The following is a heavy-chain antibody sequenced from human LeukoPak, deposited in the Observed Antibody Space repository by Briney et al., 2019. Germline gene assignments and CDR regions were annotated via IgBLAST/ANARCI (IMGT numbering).Heavy chain of an antibody. D-gene: IGHD3-22*01. CDR2: IIPIFGTA. Sequence: SVKVSCKASGGTLSSYAISWVRQAPGQGLEWMGRIIPIFGTANYAQKFQGRVTITTDESTSTAYMELSSLRSEDTAVYYCARAAEITMIVVAKSGHTNDDAFDIWGQGTMVTVSS. V-gene: IGHV1-69*05. J-gene: IGHJ3*02. CDR3: ARAAEITMIVVAKSGHTNDDAFDI. CDR1: GGTLSSYA.